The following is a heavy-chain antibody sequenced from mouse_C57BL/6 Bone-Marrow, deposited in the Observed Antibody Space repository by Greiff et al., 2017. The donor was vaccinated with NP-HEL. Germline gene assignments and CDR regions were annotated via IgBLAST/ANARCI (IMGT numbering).Heavy chain of an antibody. CDR1: GFTFTDYY. CDR3: ARYNGLPAWFAY. Sequence: EVKVVESGGGLVQPGGSLSLSCAASGFTFTDYYMSWVRQPPGKALEWLGFIRNKANGYTTEYSASVKGRFTISRDNSQSILYLQMNALRAEDSATYYCARYNGLPAWFAYWGQGTLVTVSA. D-gene: IGHD2-4*01. CDR2: IRNKANGYTT. J-gene: IGHJ3*01. V-gene: IGHV7-3*01.